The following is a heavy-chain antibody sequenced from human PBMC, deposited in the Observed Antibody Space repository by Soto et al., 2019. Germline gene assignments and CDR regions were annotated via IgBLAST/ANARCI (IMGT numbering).Heavy chain of an antibody. J-gene: IGHJ6*02. CDR3: ARESIAARYQISYHYYGMDV. CDR2: IYYSGST. CDR1: GGSISSYY. Sequence: KASETLSLTCTVSGGSISSYYWSWIRQPPGKGLEWIGYIYYSGSTNYNPSLKSRVTISVDTSKNQFSLKLSSVTAADTAVYYCARESIAARYQISYHYYGMDVWGQGTTVTVSS. D-gene: IGHD6-6*01. V-gene: IGHV4-59*01.